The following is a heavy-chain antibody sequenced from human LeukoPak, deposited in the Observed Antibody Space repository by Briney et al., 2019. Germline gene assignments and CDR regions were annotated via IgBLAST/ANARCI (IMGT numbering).Heavy chain of an antibody. CDR2: IYYSGST. Sequence: SETLSLTCTVSGGSISSYYWSWIRQPPGKGLEWIGYIYYSGSTNYNPSLKSRVTISVDTSKNQFSLKLSPVTAADTAVYYCARHLREYNWKVNWFDPWGQGTLVTVSS. J-gene: IGHJ5*02. D-gene: IGHD1-20*01. V-gene: IGHV4-59*08. CDR3: ARHLREYNWKVNWFDP. CDR1: GGSISSYY.